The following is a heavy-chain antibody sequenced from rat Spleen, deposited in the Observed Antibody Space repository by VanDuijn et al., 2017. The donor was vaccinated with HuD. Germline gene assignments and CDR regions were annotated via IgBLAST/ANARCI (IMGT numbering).Heavy chain of an antibody. V-gene: IGHV3-3*01. CDR1: GFSLSSYG. D-gene: IGHD1-3*01. Sequence: VQLKESGPGLVQPSQTLSLTCPVSGFSLSSYGVIWVRQPPGNGLEWMGHITGAGSNNYNPSLKSRISISRDTSKNQLFLQVNSVTTEDTATYYCARSAFNNYVMDAWGQGASVTVSS. CDR2: ITGAGSN. CDR3: ARSAFNNYVMDA. J-gene: IGHJ4*01.